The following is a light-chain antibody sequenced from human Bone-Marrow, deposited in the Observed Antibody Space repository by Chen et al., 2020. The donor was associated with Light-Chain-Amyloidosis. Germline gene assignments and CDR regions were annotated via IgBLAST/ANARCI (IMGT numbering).Light chain of an antibody. CDR2: DDS. V-gene: IGLV3-21*02. Sequence: SYVLTQPSSVSVAPGQTATIACGGNNIGSTSVHWYQQTPGQAPQLVVHDDSDRPSGIPERWSGSNEGNTATLSMSRVEAGDEAGYCCRVWDRIGDRPVFGVRTKLTGL. CDR3: RVWDRIGDRPV. CDR1: NIGSTS. J-gene: IGLJ3*02.